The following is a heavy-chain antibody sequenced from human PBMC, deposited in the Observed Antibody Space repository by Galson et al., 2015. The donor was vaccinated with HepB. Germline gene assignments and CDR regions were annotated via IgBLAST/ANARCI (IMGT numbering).Heavy chain of an antibody. CDR2: FDPEDGET. Sequence: SVKVSCKVSGYTLTELSMHWVRQAPGKGLEWMGGFDPEDGETIYAQKFQGRVTMTEDTSTDTAYMELSSLRSEDTAVYYCATSYCSGGSCYSGAFDIWGQGTMVTVSS. J-gene: IGHJ3*02. V-gene: IGHV1-24*01. D-gene: IGHD2-15*01. CDR3: ATSYCSGGSCYSGAFDI. CDR1: GYTLTELS.